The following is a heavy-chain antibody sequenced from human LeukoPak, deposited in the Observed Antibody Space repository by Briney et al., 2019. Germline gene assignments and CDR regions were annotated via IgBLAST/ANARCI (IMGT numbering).Heavy chain of an antibody. D-gene: IGHD3-10*01. J-gene: IGHJ4*02. Sequence: GGSLRLSCAASGFTYSNHWMHWVRQVPGEGLVWVSRIHRDGTTTNYADSVKGRFTISRDNSKNTLYLQMNSLRAEDTAVYYCAKGPYGSGSYYKDPFDYWGQGTLVTVSS. V-gene: IGHV3-74*01. CDR2: IHRDGTTT. CDR1: GFTYSNHW. CDR3: AKGPYGSGSYYKDPFDY.